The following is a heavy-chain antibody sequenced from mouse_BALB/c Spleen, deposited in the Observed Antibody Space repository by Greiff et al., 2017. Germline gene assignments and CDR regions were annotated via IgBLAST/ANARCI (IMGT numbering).Heavy chain of an antibody. CDR1: GFTFSSYG. D-gene: IGHD1-1*01. Sequence: EVQRVESGGGLVQPGGSLKLSCAASGFTFSSYGMSWVRQTPDKRLELVATINSNGGSTYYPDSVKGRFTISRDNAKNTLYLQMSSLKSEDTAMYYCARGYYDYWGQGTTLTVSS. CDR3: ARGYYDY. CDR2: INSNGGST. J-gene: IGHJ2*01. V-gene: IGHV5-6-3*01.